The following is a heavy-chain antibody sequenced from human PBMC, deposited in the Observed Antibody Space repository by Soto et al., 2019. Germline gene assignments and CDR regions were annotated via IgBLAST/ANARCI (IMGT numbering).Heavy chain of an antibody. D-gene: IGHD3-3*01. CDR1: GYTFTSYA. J-gene: IGHJ5*02. V-gene: IGHV1-3*01. Sequence: QVQLVQSGAEVKKPGASVKVSCKASGYTFTSYAMHWVRQAPGQRLEWMGWINAGNGNTKYSQKFQGRVTITRDTAASTAYMELSSLRSEDTAVYYCAGDYYDFWSGYYARDWFDPWGQGTLVTVSS. CDR2: INAGNGNT. CDR3: AGDYYDFWSGYYARDWFDP.